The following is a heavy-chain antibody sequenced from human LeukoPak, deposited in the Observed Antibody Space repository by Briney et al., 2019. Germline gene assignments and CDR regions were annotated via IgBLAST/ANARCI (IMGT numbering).Heavy chain of an antibody. CDR1: GFTFSSYN. D-gene: IGHD3-10*01. Sequence: GGSLRLSCAASGFTFSSYNMNWVRQAPGKGLEWVSSISSSSSYIYYADSVKGRFTISRDNAKNSLYLQMNSLRAEDTAVYYCARAHGSGSYYAGDAFDIWGQGTMVTVSS. CDR2: ISSSSSYI. V-gene: IGHV3-21*01. J-gene: IGHJ3*02. CDR3: ARAHGSGSYYAGDAFDI.